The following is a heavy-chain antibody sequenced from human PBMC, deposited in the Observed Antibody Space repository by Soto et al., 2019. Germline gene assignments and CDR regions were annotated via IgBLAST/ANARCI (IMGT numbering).Heavy chain of an antibody. CDR1: GGTFSSYT. Sequence: QVQLVQSGAEVKKPGSSVKVSCKASGGTFSSYTISWVRQAPGQGLEWMGRIIPILGIANYAPKLQGRVTITADKTTSTGYRGLSTLRSEGTAVEYGAREGGDGDFMGEDAFDIWGQGTMVTVSS. CDR3: AREGGDGDFMGEDAFDI. J-gene: IGHJ3*02. D-gene: IGHD3-16*01. V-gene: IGHV1-69*08. CDR2: IIPILGIA.